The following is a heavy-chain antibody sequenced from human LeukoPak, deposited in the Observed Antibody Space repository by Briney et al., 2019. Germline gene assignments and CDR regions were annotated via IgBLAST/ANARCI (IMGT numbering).Heavy chain of an antibody. CDR3: ARIPIVVVPAAQGDNWFDP. Sequence: ASVKVSCKASGYTFTGYYMHSVRQAPGQGLEWMGWINPNSGGTNYAQKFQGRVTMTRDTSISTAYMELSRLRSDDTAVYYCARIPIVVVPAAQGDNWFDPWGQGTLVTVSS. D-gene: IGHD2-2*01. CDR2: INPNSGGT. V-gene: IGHV1-2*02. CDR1: GYTFTGYY. J-gene: IGHJ5*02.